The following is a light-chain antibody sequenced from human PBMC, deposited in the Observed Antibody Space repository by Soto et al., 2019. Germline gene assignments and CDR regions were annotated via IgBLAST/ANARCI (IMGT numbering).Light chain of an antibody. CDR2: EVS. J-gene: IGLJ1*01. Sequence: QSVLTQPASVSGSPGQSITISCTGTSSDVGGYDYVSWYQIHPGKAPKLMVFEVSNRPSGVSYRFSGSKSGNTASLTISGLQAEDEADYFCSSYSISTAYLFGAGNKVTV. V-gene: IGLV2-14*01. CDR3: SSYSISTAYL. CDR1: SSDVGGYDY.